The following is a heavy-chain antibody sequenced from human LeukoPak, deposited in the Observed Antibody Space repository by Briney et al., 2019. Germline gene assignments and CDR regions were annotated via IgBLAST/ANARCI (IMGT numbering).Heavy chain of an antibody. CDR3: VSADIPIDY. CDR1: GFTFSSYA. J-gene: IGHJ4*02. Sequence: GGSLRLSCAASGFTFSSYAMHWVRQAPGKGLEWVAVISYDGSNKYYADSVKGRFTISRDNSKNTLYLQMNSLRAEDTAVYYCVSADIPIDYWGQGTLVTVSS. V-gene: IGHV3-30*04. D-gene: IGHD2-15*01. CDR2: ISYDGSNK.